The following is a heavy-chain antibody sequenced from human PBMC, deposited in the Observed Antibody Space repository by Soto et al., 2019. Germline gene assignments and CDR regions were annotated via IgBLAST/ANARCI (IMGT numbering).Heavy chain of an antibody. CDR2: ISSDVDIT. V-gene: IGHV3-64D*06. CDR1: GFTFSEYS. D-gene: IGHD3-9*01. CDR3: VKVSTFYDILNGYYSTNFFDP. J-gene: IGHJ5*02. Sequence: GGSLRLSCSASGFTFSEYSMHWVRQAPGKGLQYVSTISSDVDITYYADSVKGRFTISRDNSKNTLYLQMNSLRPEDTAVYYCVKVSTFYDILNGYYSTNFFDPSGQGTLVTVSS.